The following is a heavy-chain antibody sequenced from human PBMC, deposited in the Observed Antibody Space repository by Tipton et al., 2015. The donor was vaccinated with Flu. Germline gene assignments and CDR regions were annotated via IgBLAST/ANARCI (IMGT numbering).Heavy chain of an antibody. CDR1: GDSIDSRYY. V-gene: IGHV4-38-2*01. Sequence: TLSLTCSVSGDSIDSRYYWGWIRQPPGKGLEWIGNICPGSPYYNPSLRSRVTMSVARSNDQFSLRLTSVTAADTAVYFCARRTFSNYVSEPKNWFDFWGQGTLVTVSS. J-gene: IGHJ5*01. CDR3: ARRTFSNYVSEPKNWFDF. D-gene: IGHD4-11*01. CDR2: ICPGSP.